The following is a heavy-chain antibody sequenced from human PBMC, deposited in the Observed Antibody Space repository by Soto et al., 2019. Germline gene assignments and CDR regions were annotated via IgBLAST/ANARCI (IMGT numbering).Heavy chain of an antibody. CDR3: ARGRTIFGVVITYYYGMDV. J-gene: IGHJ6*02. V-gene: IGHV4-31*03. Sequence: QVQLQESGPGLVKPSQTLSLTYTVSGGSISSGGYYWSWIRQHPGKGLEWIGYIYYSGSTYYNPSLKSRVTISVDTSKNQFSLKLSSVTAADTAVYYCARGRTIFGVVITYYYGMDVWGQGTTVTVSS. D-gene: IGHD3-3*01. CDR1: GGSISSGGYY. CDR2: IYYSGST.